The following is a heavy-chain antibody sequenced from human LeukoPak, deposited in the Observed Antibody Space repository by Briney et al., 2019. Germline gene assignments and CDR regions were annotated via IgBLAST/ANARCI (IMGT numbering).Heavy chain of an antibody. CDR2: IYYSGST. CDR3: ARDYYDSSGYHRRNAFDI. V-gene: IGHV4-31*03. Sequence: SETLSLTCTVSGGSISSGGYYWSWIRQHPGKGLEWIGYIYYSGSTYYNSSLKSRVTISVDTSKNQFSLKLSSVTAADTAVYYCARDYYDSSGYHRRNAFDIWGQGTMVTVSS. D-gene: IGHD3-22*01. J-gene: IGHJ3*02. CDR1: GGSISSGGYY.